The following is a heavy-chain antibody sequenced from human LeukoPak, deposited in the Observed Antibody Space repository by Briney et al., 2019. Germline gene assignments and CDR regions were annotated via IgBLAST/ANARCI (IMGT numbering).Heavy chain of an antibody. CDR1: GYTFTSCA. CDR3: ARGYGDYRSDAFDI. V-gene: IGHV1-3*01. Sequence: ASVKVSCKASGYTFTSCAMHWVRQAPGQRLEWMGWINAGNGNTKYSQKFQGRVTITRDTSASTAYMELSSLRSEDTAVYYCARGYGDYRSDAFDIWGQGTMVTVSS. J-gene: IGHJ3*02. CDR2: INAGNGNT. D-gene: IGHD4-17*01.